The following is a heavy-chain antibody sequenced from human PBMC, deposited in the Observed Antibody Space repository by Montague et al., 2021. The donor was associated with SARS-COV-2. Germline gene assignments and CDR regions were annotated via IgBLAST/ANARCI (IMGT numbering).Heavy chain of an antibody. D-gene: IGHD6-6*01. CDR3: ARDLNEYSSSGGFDY. J-gene: IGHJ4*02. CDR1: GGSISSSYY. Sequence: SETLSLTCTVSGGSISSSYYWGWIRQPPGKGLEWIGSIYYSGSTYYNPSLKSRVTISVDTSKNQFSLKLSSVTAADTAVYYCARDLNEYSSSGGFDYWGQGTLVTVSS. V-gene: IGHV4-39*07. CDR2: IYYSGST.